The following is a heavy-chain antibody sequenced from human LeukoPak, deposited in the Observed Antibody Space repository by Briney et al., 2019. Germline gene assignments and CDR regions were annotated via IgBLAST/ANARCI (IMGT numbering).Heavy chain of an antibody. CDR2: IYYSGST. V-gene: IGHV4-59*01. Sequence: PSETLSLTCTVSGGSISSYYWSWIRQPPGKGLEWIGYIYYSGSTNYNPSLKSRVTISVDTSKNQFSLKLSSVTAADTAVYFCARTTEGGYTYDYFYYYYMDVWGKGTTVTISS. CDR3: ARTTEGGYTYDYFYYYYMDV. D-gene: IGHD5-18*01. CDR1: GGSISSYY. J-gene: IGHJ6*03.